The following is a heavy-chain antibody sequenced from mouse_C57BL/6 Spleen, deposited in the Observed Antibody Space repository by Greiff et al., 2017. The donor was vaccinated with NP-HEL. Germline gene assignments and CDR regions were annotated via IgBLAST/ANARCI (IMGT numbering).Heavy chain of an antibody. CDR1: GYTFTSYW. Sequence: QVQLQQPGAELVKPGASVKLSCKASGYTFTSYWLQWVKQRPGQGLEWIGEIDPSDSYTNYNQKFKGKATLTVDTSPSTTYMQLSSLTSEDSAVYYCARSGYYGSSYGAWFAYWGQGTLVTVSA. D-gene: IGHD1-1*01. CDR2: IDPSDSYT. CDR3: ARSGYYGSSYGAWFAY. J-gene: IGHJ3*01. V-gene: IGHV1-50*01.